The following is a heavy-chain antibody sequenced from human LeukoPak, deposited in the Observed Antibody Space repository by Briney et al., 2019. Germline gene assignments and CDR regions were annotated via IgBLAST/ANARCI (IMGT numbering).Heavy chain of an antibody. Sequence: GGSLRLSCAASGFTFSSYEMNWVRQAPGKGLEWVSYISSSGSTIYYADSVKGRFTISRGNSKNTLYLQMNSLRAEDTAVYYCARDRQYNWNYGSYWGQGTLVTVSS. CDR2: ISSSGSTI. J-gene: IGHJ4*02. CDR1: GFTFSSYE. V-gene: IGHV3-48*03. D-gene: IGHD1-7*01. CDR3: ARDRQYNWNYGSY.